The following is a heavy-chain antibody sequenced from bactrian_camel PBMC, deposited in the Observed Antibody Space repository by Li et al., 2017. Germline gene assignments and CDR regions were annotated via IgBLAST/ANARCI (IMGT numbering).Heavy chain of an antibody. CDR2: GGTLL. V-gene: IGHV3S53*01. CDR1: GNIYSSTY. Sequence: HVQLVESGGGSVQAGGSLRLSCVASGNIYSSTYMAWFRQAPGKEREGVAAGGTLLYYSDSVKGRFTISKDNAKNTMYLRLSRLHPDDTAIYYCAARNAGCNWARAIGERHLGSAAEFGFWGQGTQVTVS. D-gene: IGHD1*01. J-gene: IGHJ6*01. CDR3: AARNAGCNWARAIGERHLGSAAEFGF.